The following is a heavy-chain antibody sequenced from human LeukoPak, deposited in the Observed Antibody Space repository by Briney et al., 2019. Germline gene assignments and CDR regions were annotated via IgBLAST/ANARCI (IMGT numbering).Heavy chain of an antibody. CDR2: IYYSGST. CDR1: GGSISSYY. D-gene: IGHD5-18*01. J-gene: IGHJ4*02. CDR3: ARSGYSYGWDYFDY. Sequence: SKTLSLTCTVSGGSISSYYWSWIRQPPGKGLEWIGYIYYSGSTNYNPSLKSRVTISVDTSKNQFSLKLSSVTAADTAVYYCARSGYSYGWDYFDYWGQGTLVTVSS. V-gene: IGHV4-59*01.